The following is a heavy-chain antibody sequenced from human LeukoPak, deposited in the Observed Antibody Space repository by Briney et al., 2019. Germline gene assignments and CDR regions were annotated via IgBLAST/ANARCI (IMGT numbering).Heavy chain of an antibody. CDR1: GFTFSSYE. V-gene: IGHV3-48*03. D-gene: IGHD6-13*01. CDR2: ISSSGAPL. CDR3: AAIPGRAAAGTRGASY. Sequence: PGGSLRLSCAASGFTFSSYEMNWVRQAPGKGLEWVSYISSSGAPLFYAASVNGRLTTSRDNTKHSLYLQIDSLRAAHTAVSHCAAIPGRAAAGTRGASYWGQGTLVTVSS. J-gene: IGHJ4*02.